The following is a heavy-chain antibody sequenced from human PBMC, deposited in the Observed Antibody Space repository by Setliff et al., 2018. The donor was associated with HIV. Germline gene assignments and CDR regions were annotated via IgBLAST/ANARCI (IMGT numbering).Heavy chain of an antibody. Sequence: ASVKVSCKATGYTFTDYYMHWVRQAPGQGLEWMGRINPNSGGTQYGQRFQGRVTMTRDTSSSTAYMELNGLRSDDTAVYFCASKVYCTNGVCLDAFDTWGQGTMVTVSS. CDR3: ASKVYCTNGVCLDAFDT. D-gene: IGHD2-8*01. CDR1: GYTFTDYY. J-gene: IGHJ3*02. V-gene: IGHV1-2*06. CDR2: INPNSGGT.